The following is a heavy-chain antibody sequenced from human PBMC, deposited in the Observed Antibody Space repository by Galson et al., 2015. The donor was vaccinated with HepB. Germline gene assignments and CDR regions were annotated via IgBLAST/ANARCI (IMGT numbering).Heavy chain of an antibody. J-gene: IGHJ6*02. CDR1: GFTFSSYA. Sequence: SLRLSCAASGFTFSSYAMHWVRQAPGKGLEWVALISYDGSNKYYADSVKGRFTISRDNSKNTLYLQMNSLRAEETAVYYGARDRLKGYCSTTSCQGLYGMDVWGQGTTVTVSS. V-gene: IGHV3-30*04. D-gene: IGHD2-2*01. CDR2: ISYDGSNK. CDR3: ARDRLKGYCSTTSCQGLYGMDV.